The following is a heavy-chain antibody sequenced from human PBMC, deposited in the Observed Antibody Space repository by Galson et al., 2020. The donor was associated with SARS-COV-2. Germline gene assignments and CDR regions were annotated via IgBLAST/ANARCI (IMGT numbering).Heavy chain of an antibody. D-gene: IGHD6-6*01. CDR3: ARDRYSSSDFDY. Sequence: SETLSLTCTVSGGSISSSNYYWGWILQPPGKGLEWIGSIYYSGSTYYNPSLKSRVTISVDTSKNQFSLKLSSMTAAGTAVYYCARDRYSSSDFDYWGQGTLVTVSS. J-gene: IGHJ4*02. CDR2: IYYSGST. V-gene: IGHV4-39*07. CDR1: GGSISSSNYY.